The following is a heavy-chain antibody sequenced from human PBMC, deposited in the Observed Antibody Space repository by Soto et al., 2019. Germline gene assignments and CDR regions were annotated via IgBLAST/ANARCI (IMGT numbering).Heavy chain of an antibody. Sequence: SETMDLTSTVSGGSIRSGRYYWGWIRQPPGKGLEWIGSIYYSGSTYYNPSLKSRVTISVDTSKNQFSLKLSSVTAADTAVYYCARIFRERLRFPYYYYGMDVWGQGTTVTVSS. V-gene: IGHV4-39*01. D-gene: IGHD5-12*01. J-gene: IGHJ6*02. CDR3: ARIFRERLRFPYYYYGMDV. CDR2: IYYSGST. CDR1: GGSIRSGRYY.